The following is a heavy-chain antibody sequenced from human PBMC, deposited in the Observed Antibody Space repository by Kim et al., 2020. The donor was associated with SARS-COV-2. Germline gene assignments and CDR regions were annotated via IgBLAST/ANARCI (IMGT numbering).Heavy chain of an antibody. J-gene: IGHJ6*03. CDR1: GGSISSSSYY. D-gene: IGHD3-3*01. CDR3: ARQNDFWSGYSYYYYYYYMDV. Sequence: SETLSLTCTVSGGSISSSSYYWGWIRQPPGKGLEWIGSIYYSGSTYYNPSLKSRVTISVDTSKNQFSLKLSSVTAADTAVYYCARQNDFWSGYSYYYYYYYMDVWGKGTTVTVSS. V-gene: IGHV4-39*01. CDR2: IYYSGST.